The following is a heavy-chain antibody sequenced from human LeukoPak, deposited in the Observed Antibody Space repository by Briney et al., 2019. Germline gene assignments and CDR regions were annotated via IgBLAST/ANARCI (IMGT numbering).Heavy chain of an antibody. CDR1: GYTFSDYA. J-gene: IGHJ3*02. CDR2: ISATTGTL. CDR3: ARSQFLYYDSFGAFDI. D-gene: IGHD3-22*01. V-gene: IGHV3-23*01. Sequence: GGSLRLSCEASGYTFSDYAMSWVRQAPGKGLEWVSTISATTGTLYYADSVKGRFTISRDNSKNTLYLQMNSLRAEDTAVYYCARSQFLYYDSFGAFDIWGQGTMVTVSS.